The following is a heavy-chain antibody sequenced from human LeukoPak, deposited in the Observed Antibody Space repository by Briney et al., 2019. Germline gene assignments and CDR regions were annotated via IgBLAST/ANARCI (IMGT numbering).Heavy chain of an antibody. CDR1: GGPISSYY. D-gene: IGHD2-15*01. J-gene: IGHJ5*02. Sequence: PSETLSLTCTVSGGPISSYYWSWIRQPAGKGLEWIGRIYTSGSTNYNPSLKSRVTMSVDTSKNQFSLKLSSVTAADTAVYYCAREGVWGYCSGGSCSQFDPWGQGTLVTVSS. CDR2: IYTSGST. CDR3: AREGVWGYCSGGSCSQFDP. V-gene: IGHV4-4*07.